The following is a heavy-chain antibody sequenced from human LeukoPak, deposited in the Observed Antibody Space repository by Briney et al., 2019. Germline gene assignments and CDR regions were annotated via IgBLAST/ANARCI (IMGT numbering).Heavy chain of an antibody. CDR2: IYYSGDS. V-gene: IGHV4-59*01. Sequence: PSETLSLTCTVSGGSISSYYWSWIRQPPGKGLEWIGYIYYSGDSNYNPSLKSRVTISIDTSKNQFSLKLSSVTAADTAVYYCANDLVGATMADYWGQGTLVTVSS. CDR3: ANDLVGATMADY. J-gene: IGHJ4*02. D-gene: IGHD1-26*01. CDR1: GGSISSYY.